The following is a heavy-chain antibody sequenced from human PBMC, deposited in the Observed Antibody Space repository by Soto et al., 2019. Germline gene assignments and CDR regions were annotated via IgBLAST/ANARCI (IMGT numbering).Heavy chain of an antibody. V-gene: IGHV3-9*01. CDR3: AKDLLGYYDSSGYYYADRTRVGAFDI. CDR2: ISWNSGSI. D-gene: IGHD3-22*01. J-gene: IGHJ3*02. Sequence: GGSLRLSCAASGFTFDDYAMHWVRQAPGKGLEWVSGISWNSGSIGYADSVKGRFTISRDNAKNSLYLQMNSLRAEDTALYYCAKDLLGYYDSSGYYYADRTRVGAFDIWGQGTMVTVS. CDR1: GFTFDDYA.